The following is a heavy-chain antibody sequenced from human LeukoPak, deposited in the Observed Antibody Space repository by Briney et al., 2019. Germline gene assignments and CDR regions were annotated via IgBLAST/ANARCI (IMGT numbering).Heavy chain of an antibody. D-gene: IGHD3-3*01. V-gene: IGHV1-8*03. J-gene: IGHJ4*02. CDR1: GYPFTSSD. Sequence: GASVTVSCKAYGYPFTSSDINWVRQAPGRGLEWMGWMNPNSGNTGYAQKFQGRVTITRNTSISTAYMELSSLRSEDTAVYYCARSRNYDFWSGSWDYWGQGTLVTVSS. CDR3: ARSRNYDFWSGSWDY. CDR2: MNPNSGNT.